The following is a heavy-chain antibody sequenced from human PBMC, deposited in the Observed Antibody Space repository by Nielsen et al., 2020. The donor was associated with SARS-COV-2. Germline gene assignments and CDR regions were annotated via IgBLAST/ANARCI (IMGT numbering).Heavy chain of an antibody. D-gene: IGHD2-15*01. CDR3: AIGVVVVAATPLLYYYYGMDV. CDR1: LCTFSSSA. CDR2: IIPIFGTA. V-gene: IGHV1-69*06. J-gene: IGHJ6*02. Sequence: SSVHVSCMPSLCTFSSSAISCLRHPPAQPLVWMGGIIPIFGTANYAQKFQGRVTITADKSTSTAYMELSSLRSEDTAVYYCAIGVVVVAATPLLYYYYGMDVWGQGTTVTVSS.